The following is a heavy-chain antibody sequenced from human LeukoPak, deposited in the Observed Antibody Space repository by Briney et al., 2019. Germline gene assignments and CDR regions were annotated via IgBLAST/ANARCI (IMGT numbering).Heavy chain of an antibody. CDR2: INQDGTTK. Sequence: GGSLRLSCAASGFGFSSYWMSWVRHNPGKGLEWVANINQDGTTKYYRDFAKGRFTISRDNAQNSLYLQINSLRAEDTAVYYCAREKGTMIRAMAFEMWGQGTMGTVSS. CDR3: AREKGTMIRAMAFEM. V-gene: IGHV3-7*01. J-gene: IGHJ3*02. CDR1: GFGFSSYW. D-gene: IGHD3-10*01.